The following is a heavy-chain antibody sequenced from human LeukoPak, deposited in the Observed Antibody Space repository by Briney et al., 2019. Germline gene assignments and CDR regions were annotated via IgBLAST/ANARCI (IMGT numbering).Heavy chain of an antibody. CDR3: ARDGGANVY. CDR2: ISSSSSTI. D-gene: IGHD3-16*02. J-gene: IGHJ4*02. V-gene: IGHV3-48*01. CDR1: GFTFSSYS. Sequence: GGSLRLSCAASGFTFSSYSMNWVHQAPGKGLEWVSYISSSSSTIYYADSVKGRFTISRDNAKNSLYLQMNSLRAEDTAVYYCARDGGANVYWGQGTLVTVSS.